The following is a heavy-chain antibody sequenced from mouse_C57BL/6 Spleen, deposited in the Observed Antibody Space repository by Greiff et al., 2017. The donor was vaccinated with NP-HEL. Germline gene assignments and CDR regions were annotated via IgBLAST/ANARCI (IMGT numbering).Heavy chain of an antibody. Sequence: QVQLQQSGAELVRPGASVTLSCKASGYTFTDYEMHWVKQTPVHGLEWIGAIDPETGGTAYNQKFKGKAILTADKSSSTAYMELRSLTSEDSAVYYCTEESMVTTGYYFGYWGQGTTLTVSS. CDR1: GYTFTDYE. CDR3: TEESMVTTGYYFGY. CDR2: IDPETGGT. D-gene: IGHD2-2*01. J-gene: IGHJ2*01. V-gene: IGHV1-15*01.